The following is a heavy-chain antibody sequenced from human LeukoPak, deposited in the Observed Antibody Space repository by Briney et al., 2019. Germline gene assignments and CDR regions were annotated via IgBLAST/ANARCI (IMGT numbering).Heavy chain of an antibody. Sequence: PSETPSLTCAVYGGSFSGYYWSWIRQPPGKGLEWIGEINHSGSTNYNPSLKSRVTISVDTSKNQFSLKLSSVTAADTAVYYCARHPAYDYVWGSYRYGLDYWGQGTLVTVSS. CDR1: GGSFSGYY. J-gene: IGHJ4*02. V-gene: IGHV4-34*01. D-gene: IGHD3-16*02. CDR2: INHSGST. CDR3: ARHPAYDYVWGSYRYGLDY.